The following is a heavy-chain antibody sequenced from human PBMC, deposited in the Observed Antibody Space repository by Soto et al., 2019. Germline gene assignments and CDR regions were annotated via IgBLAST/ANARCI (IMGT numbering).Heavy chain of an antibody. CDR3: ARERGLRYFDWSRLFDY. CDR1: GGSFSGYY. Sequence: QVQLQQWGAGLLKPSETLSLTCAVYGGSFSGYYWSWIRQPPGKGLEWIGEINHSGSTNYNPSLKGRVPISVDTSKTQFSLKLSSVTAADTAVYYCARERGLRYFDWSRLFDYWGQGTLVTVSS. CDR2: INHSGST. J-gene: IGHJ4*02. V-gene: IGHV4-34*01. D-gene: IGHD3-9*01.